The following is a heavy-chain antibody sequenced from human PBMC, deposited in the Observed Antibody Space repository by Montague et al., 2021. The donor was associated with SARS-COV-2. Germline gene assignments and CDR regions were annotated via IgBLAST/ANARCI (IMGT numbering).Heavy chain of an antibody. CDR2: IYDSGST. V-gene: IGHV4-39*02. CDR3: ARRGRKLLPVATTIGGFDI. D-gene: IGHD5-12*01. Sequence: SETLSLTCTVSGGSISSNNYYWDWIRQPPGKGLEWIGSIYDSGSTXYNPSLKSRVTISVDTSKNHFSLKLNSVTAADTAVYYCARRGRKLLPVATTIGGFDIGGKGTMVTVSS. CDR1: GGSISSNNYY. J-gene: IGHJ3*02.